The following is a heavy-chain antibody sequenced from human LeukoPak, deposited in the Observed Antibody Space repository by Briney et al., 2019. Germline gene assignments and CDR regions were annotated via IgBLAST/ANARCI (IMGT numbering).Heavy chain of an antibody. D-gene: IGHD3-9*01. CDR2: ISGSGGST. Sequence: GRSLRLSCAASGFTFDDYVMHWVRQAPGKGLEWVSGISGSGGSTYYADSVKGRLTISRDNAKNSLYLEMSSLRAEDTAVYYCARDRDWSFDYWGLGTLVSVSS. CDR3: ARDRDWSFDY. CDR1: GFTFDDYV. J-gene: IGHJ4*02. V-gene: IGHV3-9*01.